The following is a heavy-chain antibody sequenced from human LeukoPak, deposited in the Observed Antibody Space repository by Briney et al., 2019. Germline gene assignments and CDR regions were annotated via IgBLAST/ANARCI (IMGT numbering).Heavy chain of an antibody. CDR3: ATYSAQYFFDY. CDR1: GGSISSGGYY. D-gene: IGHD2-15*01. CDR2: IYYSGST. V-gene: IGHV4-31*03. Sequence: SETLSLTCTVSGGSISSGGYYWIWIRQHPGKGLEWIGYIYYSGSTYYDPSLKSRVTISVDTSKNQFSLKLSSVTAADTAVYYCATYSAQYFFDYWGQGTLVTVSS. J-gene: IGHJ4*02.